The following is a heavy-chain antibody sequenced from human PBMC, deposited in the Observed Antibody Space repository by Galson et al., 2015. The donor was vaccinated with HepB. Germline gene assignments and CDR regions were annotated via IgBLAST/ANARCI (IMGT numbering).Heavy chain of an antibody. CDR3: ARPWTRIFDAFDI. V-gene: IGHV1-46*01. D-gene: IGHD3/OR15-3a*01. CDR2: INPSGGST. Sequence: SVKVSCKASGYTFTSYYMHWVRQAPGQGLEWMGIINPSGGSTSYAQKLQGRVTMTRDTSTSTVYMELSSLRSEDTAVYYCARPWTRIFDAFDIWGQGTMVTVSS. CDR1: GYTFTSYY. J-gene: IGHJ3*02.